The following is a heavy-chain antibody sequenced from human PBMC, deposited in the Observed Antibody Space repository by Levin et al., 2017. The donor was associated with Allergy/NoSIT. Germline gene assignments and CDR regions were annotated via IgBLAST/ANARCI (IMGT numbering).Heavy chain of an antibody. J-gene: IGHJ4*02. Sequence: GGSLRLSCAASGFTFSDFYMSWIRQAPGKGLEWLSYISSGSSYTKYADSVKGRFTISRDDAKNSLYLQMNSLRAEDTALYYCAGLWGYYDSGGGFHYWGQGTLVTVSS. CDR1: GFTFSDFY. CDR2: ISSGSSYT. D-gene: IGHD3-10*01. CDR3: AGLWGYYDSGGGFHY. V-gene: IGHV3-11*03.